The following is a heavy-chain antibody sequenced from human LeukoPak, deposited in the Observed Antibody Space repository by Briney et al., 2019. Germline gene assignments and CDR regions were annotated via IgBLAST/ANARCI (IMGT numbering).Heavy chain of an antibody. CDR2: IYYSGST. J-gene: IGHJ4*02. Sequence: SETLSLTCTVSGGSISSYYWSWIRQPPGKGLEWIGYIYYSGSTNYNPSLKSRVTISVDTSKNQFSLKLTSVTAADTAVYFCARDEGSGWYNYWGQGTLVTVSS. CDR3: ARDEGSGWYNY. D-gene: IGHD6-19*01. CDR1: GGSISSYY. V-gene: IGHV4-59*12.